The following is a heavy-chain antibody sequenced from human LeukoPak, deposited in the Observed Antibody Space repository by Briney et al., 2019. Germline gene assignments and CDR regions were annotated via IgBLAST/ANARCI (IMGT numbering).Heavy chain of an antibody. V-gene: IGHV1-69*05. D-gene: IGHD3-16*01. Sequence: SVTVSCKGSGGTFSSYAISWVGQAPGQGLEWMGGIIPIFGTANYAQRFQGRVTITTDESTSTAYRELSSLRSEDTAVYYCARVGGRGDCWGQRTLGTVSS. J-gene: IGHJ4*02. CDR3: ARVGGRGDC. CDR2: IIPIFGTA. CDR1: GGTFSSYA.